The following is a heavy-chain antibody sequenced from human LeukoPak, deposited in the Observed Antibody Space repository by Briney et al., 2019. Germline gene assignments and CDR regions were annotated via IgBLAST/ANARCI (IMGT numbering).Heavy chain of an antibody. Sequence: ASVKVSCKASGYTFTTYYMHWLRQAPGQGPEWMGMINPRGGSTDYAQKFQGRVTMTSDTSTSTVYMELHSLRSDDTAVYFCARVGMTAATADFWGQGTLVTVSS. V-gene: IGHV1-46*01. D-gene: IGHD6-25*01. J-gene: IGHJ4*02. CDR3: ARVGMTAATADF. CDR2: INPRGGST. CDR1: GYTFTTYY.